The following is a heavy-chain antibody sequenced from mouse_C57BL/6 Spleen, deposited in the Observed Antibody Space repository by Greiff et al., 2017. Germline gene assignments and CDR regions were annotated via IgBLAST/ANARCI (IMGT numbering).Heavy chain of an antibody. CDR3: ARSYYGYDEAY. CDR2: IDPGSGGT. D-gene: IGHD2-9*01. CDR1: GYAFTNYL. Sequence: VQLQQSGAELVRPGTSVKVSCKASGYAFTNYLIEWVKQRPGQGLEWIGEIDPGSGGTNYNEKFKGKATLTADTSSSTAYMQLSSLTSEDSAVYFCARSYYGYDEAYWGQGTLVTVSA. V-gene: IGHV1-54*01. J-gene: IGHJ3*01.